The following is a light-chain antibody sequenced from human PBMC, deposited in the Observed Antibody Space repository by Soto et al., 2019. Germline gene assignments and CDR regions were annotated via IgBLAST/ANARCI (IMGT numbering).Light chain of an antibody. V-gene: IGLV2-14*01. CDR1: SSDVGGYNY. CDR2: EVI. CDR3: SSYASGSTLV. Sequence: QSVLTQPASVSGSPGQSITISCTGTSSDVGGYNYVSWYQQHPGKAPKLMIYEVINRPSGVSNRFSGSRSGNTASLTISGRQAEDEADYYCSSYASGSTLVFGNGTKLTVL. J-gene: IGLJ1*01.